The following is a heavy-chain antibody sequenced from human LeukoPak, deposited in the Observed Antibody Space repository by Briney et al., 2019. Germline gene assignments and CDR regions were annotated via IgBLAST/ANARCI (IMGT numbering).Heavy chain of an antibody. J-gene: IGHJ4*02. CDR2: ISAYNGNT. CDR3: ARGRGYSYGYADY. Sequence: GASVKVSCKASGYTFTSYGISWVRQAPGQGLEWMGWISAYNGNTNYAQKFQGRVTMTRNISIRTAYMELSTLRSDDTAVYYCARGRGYSYGYADYWGQGTLVTASS. CDR1: GYTFTSYG. D-gene: IGHD5-18*01. V-gene: IGHV1-18*01.